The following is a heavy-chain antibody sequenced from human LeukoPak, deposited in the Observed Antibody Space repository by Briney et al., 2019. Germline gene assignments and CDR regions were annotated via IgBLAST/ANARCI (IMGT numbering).Heavy chain of an antibody. D-gene: IGHD3-22*01. Sequence: PGGPLRPPGAAPGFPFSANYMGWVRKAPGKGLGWFSVTYTGGGTYYADSAKGGFTMSRAHSKNTLYLQMNSLRAEDTAVYSCARGGVESDRSDYSSFDYWGQGTLVTVSS. J-gene: IGHJ4*02. CDR2: TYTGGGT. CDR1: GFPFSANY. CDR3: ARGGVESDRSDYSSFDY. V-gene: IGHV3-53*01.